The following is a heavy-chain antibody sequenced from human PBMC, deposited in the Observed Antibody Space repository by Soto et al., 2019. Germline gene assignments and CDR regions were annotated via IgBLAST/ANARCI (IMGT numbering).Heavy chain of an antibody. Sequence: RGSLLLFCASCVFTFSIYWMSWVRQAPGKGLECVANIKQDGSEKYYVDSVKGRFTIPRDNAKNSLYLQMNSLRAEDTAVYYCARDPRYYYDSSGYYGLAWFDYWGQGTLVTVSS. CDR3: ARDPRYYYDSSGYYGLAWFDY. D-gene: IGHD3-22*01. J-gene: IGHJ4*02. CDR2: IKQDGSEK. V-gene: IGHV3-7*01. CDR1: VFTFSIYW.